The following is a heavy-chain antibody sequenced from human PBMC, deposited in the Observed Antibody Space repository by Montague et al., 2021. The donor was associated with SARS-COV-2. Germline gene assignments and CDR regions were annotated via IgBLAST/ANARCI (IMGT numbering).Heavy chain of an antibody. CDR1: AGAIRGADYF. CDR3: ARYRDNWGSLNWFAS. J-gene: IGHJ5*01. D-gene: IGHD3-16*01. V-gene: IGHV4-39*01. CDR2: IYYSGST. Sequence: SETLSLTCVVSAGAIRGADYFWGWIRQPPGKGLEWIGYIYYSGSTYHNPSLKSRVTISVDTPNNQFSLKLSSVTAADTAVYFCARYRDNWGSLNWFASWGQGTLVTVSS.